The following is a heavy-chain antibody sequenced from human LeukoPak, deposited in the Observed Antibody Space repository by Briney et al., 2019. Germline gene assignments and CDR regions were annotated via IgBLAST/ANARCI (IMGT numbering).Heavy chain of an antibody. CDR3: AKGTAMAFDY. J-gene: IGHJ4*02. CDR2: ISYDGSNK. Sequence: GRSLRLSCAASGFTFSSYGMHWVRQAPGKGLEWVAVISYDGSNKYYAESAKGRFTISRDNSKNTLHLQMNTLRADDTAVYYCAKGTAMAFDYWGQGTLVTVSS. CDR1: GFTFSSYG. V-gene: IGHV3-30*18. D-gene: IGHD5-18*01.